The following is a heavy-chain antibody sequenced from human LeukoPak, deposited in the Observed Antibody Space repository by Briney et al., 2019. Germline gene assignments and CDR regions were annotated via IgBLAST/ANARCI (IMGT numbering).Heavy chain of an antibody. Sequence: PSETLSLTCTVSGGSISSGGYYWSWIRQHPGKGLEWIGYIYYSGSTYYNPSLKSRVTISVDTSKNQFSLKLSTVTAADTAVYYCARVFFYYFDYWGQGTLVTVSS. D-gene: IGHD2-21*01. CDR3: ARVFFYYFDY. CDR1: GGSISSGGYY. CDR2: IYYSGST. V-gene: IGHV4-31*03. J-gene: IGHJ4*02.